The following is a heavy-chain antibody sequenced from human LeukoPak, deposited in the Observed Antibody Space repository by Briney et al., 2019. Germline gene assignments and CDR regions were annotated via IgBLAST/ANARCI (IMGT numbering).Heavy chain of an antibody. CDR2: ISYDGSNK. CDR3: AKGGYSGYDLDY. D-gene: IGHD5-12*01. Sequence: GRSLRLSCAASGFTFSSYGMHWVRQAPDKGLEWVAVISYDGSNKYYADSVKGRFTISRDNSKNTLYLQMNSLRAEDTAVYYCAKGGYSGYDLDYWGQGTLVTVSS. V-gene: IGHV3-30*18. CDR1: GFTFSSYG. J-gene: IGHJ4*02.